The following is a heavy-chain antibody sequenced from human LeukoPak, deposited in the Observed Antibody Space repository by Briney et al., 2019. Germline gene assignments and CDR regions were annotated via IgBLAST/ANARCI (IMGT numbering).Heavy chain of an antibody. J-gene: IGHJ4*02. CDR2: IIPIFGTA. V-gene: IGHV1-69*05. CDR1: GGTFSSYA. Sequence: SVKVSCKASGGTFSSYAISWVRQAPGQGLEWMGGIIPIFGTANYAQKFQGGVTITTDESTSTAYMELSSLRSEDTAVYYCARETMVRGVIPLYYFDYWGQGTLVTVSS. CDR3: ARETMVRGVIPLYYFDY. D-gene: IGHD3-10*01.